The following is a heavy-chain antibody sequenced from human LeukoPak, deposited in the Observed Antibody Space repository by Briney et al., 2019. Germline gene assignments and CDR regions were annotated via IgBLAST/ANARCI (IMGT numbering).Heavy chain of an antibody. CDR3: ARYSYDILTGYPKGWFDP. V-gene: IGHV4-59*01. J-gene: IGHJ5*02. CDR2: IYYSGST. D-gene: IGHD3-9*01. CDR1: GGSFSGYY. Sequence: SETLSLTCAVYGGSFSGYYWSWIRQPPGKGLEWIGSIYYSGSTNYNPSLKSRVTISVDTSKNQFSLKLSSVTAADTAVYYCARYSYDILTGYPKGWFDPWGQGTLVTVSS.